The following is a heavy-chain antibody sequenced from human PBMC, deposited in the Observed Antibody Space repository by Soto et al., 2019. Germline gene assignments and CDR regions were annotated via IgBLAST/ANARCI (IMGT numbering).Heavy chain of an antibody. Sequence: GGSLRLSCVASGFTFRNYGMHWVRQAPGKGLEWVAIIWYDGGIKYHADSVKGRFSISRDNSKNTLYLQVNSLRAEDTAIYYCARDCRAVDDRNYYGMDVWGQGTTVTVSS. CDR1: GFTFRNYG. J-gene: IGHJ6*02. D-gene: IGHD1-1*01. V-gene: IGHV3-33*01. CDR2: IWYDGGIK. CDR3: ARDCRAVDDRNYYGMDV.